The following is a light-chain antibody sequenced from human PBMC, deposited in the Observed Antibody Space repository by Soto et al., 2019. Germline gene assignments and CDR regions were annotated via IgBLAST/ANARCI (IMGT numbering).Light chain of an antibody. V-gene: IGLV1-47*01. CDR1: SSNIGSNY. J-gene: IGLJ1*01. CDR3: AAWDDSLSGSYV. Sequence: QSVLTQPPSASGTPGQRVTISCSGSSSNIGSNYVYWYQQLPGTAPELLIYRNNQRPSGVPDRFSGSKSGTSASLAISGLRSEDEADYYCAAWDDSLSGSYVFGTGTKVPVL. CDR2: RNN.